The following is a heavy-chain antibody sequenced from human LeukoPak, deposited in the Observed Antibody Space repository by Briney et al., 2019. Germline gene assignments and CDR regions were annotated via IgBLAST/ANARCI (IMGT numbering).Heavy chain of an antibody. J-gene: IGHJ6*03. Sequence: GGSLRLSCTASGFTFSSYWMHWVRQAPGKGLVWVSRVNSDGTGTTYADSVEGRFTISRDNAKNTVYLQMNSLRAEDTAIYYCIRTLIVATSPYMDVWGKGTTVTVSS. CDR2: VNSDGTGT. CDR3: IRTLIVATSPYMDV. V-gene: IGHV3-74*01. CDR1: GFTFSSYW. D-gene: IGHD5-12*01.